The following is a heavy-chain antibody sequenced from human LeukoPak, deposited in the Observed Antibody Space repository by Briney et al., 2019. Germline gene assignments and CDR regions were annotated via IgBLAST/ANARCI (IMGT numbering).Heavy chain of an antibody. D-gene: IGHD3-22*01. CDR1: GGSISSSSYS. Sequence: SETLSLTCTVSGGSISSSSYSWGWIRQPPGKGLEWIGSIYYSGSTYYNPSLKSRVTMSVDTSKNQFSLKLSSVTAVDTAVYYCARTEGYYDSSGYYLADAFDIWGQGTMVTVSS. CDR3: ARTEGYYDSSGYYLADAFDI. J-gene: IGHJ3*02. CDR2: IYYSGST. V-gene: IGHV4-39*07.